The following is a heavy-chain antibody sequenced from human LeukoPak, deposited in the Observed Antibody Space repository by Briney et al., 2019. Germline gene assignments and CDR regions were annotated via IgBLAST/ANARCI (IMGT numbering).Heavy chain of an antibody. D-gene: IGHD6-19*01. V-gene: IGHV3-20*04. J-gene: IGHJ4*02. CDR3: ARDISSGWYFDY. Sequence: GGSLRLSCAVSGFTFDDYGMSWVRQTPGKGLEWVSGINWNGGSTGYVDSVKGRFTISRDNAKNSLHLQMNSLRAEDTALYYCARDISSGWYFDYWGQGTLVTVSS. CDR1: GFTFDDYG. CDR2: INWNGGST.